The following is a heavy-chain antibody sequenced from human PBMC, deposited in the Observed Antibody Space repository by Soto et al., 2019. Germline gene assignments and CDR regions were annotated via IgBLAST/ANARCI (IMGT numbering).Heavy chain of an antibody. Sequence: QITLKESGPTLVKPTQTLTLTCTFSGFSLRTTGLGVGWIRQPPGKALEWLALIYWDNDQRYSPSLKSRLTITKDTPQNQVVLTMTNMGPVDTATYYCAHLDHCDGTTYYTGRPDYFDYWGQGILVIVSS. V-gene: IGHV2-5*02. CDR1: GFSLRTTGLG. CDR2: IYWDNDQ. J-gene: IGHJ4*02. D-gene: IGHD2-21*01. CDR3: AHLDHCDGTTYYTGRPDYFDY.